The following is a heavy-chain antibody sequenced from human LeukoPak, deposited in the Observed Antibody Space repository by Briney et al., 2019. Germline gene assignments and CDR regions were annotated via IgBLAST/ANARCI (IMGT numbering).Heavy chain of an antibody. J-gene: IGHJ5*02. CDR1: GFSFSSYA. Sequence: GGSLRLSCAASGFSFSSYAMIWVRQAPGKGLEWVAVISYDGSNKYYADSVKGRFTISRDNSKNTLYLQMNSLRAEDTAVYYCARDPLISGVPAAIPGWFDPWGQGTLVTVSS. CDR3: ARDPLISGVPAAIPGWFDP. D-gene: IGHD2-2*01. CDR2: ISYDGSNK. V-gene: IGHV3-30*04.